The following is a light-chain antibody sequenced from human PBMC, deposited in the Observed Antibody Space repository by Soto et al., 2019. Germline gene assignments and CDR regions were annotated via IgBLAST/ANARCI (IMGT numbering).Light chain of an antibody. CDR2: YDS. CDR1: NIGSKS. Sequence: SYELTQPPSVSVAPGKTARITCGGHNIGSKSVHWYQQKPGQAPVLVIYYDSDRPSGIPERFSGSNSGNTAPLTISRVEAGDEADDYCQVWDSSSDLGVFGGGTKLTVL. J-gene: IGLJ2*01. CDR3: QVWDSSSDLGV. V-gene: IGLV3-21*04.